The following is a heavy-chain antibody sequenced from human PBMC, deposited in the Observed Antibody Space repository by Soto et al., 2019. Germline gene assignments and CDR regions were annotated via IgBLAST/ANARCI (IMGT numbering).Heavy chain of an antibody. D-gene: IGHD6-25*01. CDR3: ARDPVDLFGYMDV. CDR1: GGTFASYS. J-gene: IGHJ6*02. V-gene: IGHV1-69*06. CDR2: IIPLLKTV. Sequence: QEELVQSGAEVKKPGSSVNVSCKASGGTFASYSITWVRQAPGQRLEWMGEIIPLLKTVNHAQKFQGRVTITGDRSTSTVYMALSRLRSDDTAVYYCARDPVDLFGYMDVWGHGTTVTVS.